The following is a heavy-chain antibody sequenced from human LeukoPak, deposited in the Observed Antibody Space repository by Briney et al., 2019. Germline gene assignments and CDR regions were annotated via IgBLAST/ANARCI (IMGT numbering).Heavy chain of an antibody. CDR3: ARRGSSGRSFDY. CDR2: IYYSGST. CDR1: GGSISSGDYY. J-gene: IGHJ4*02. D-gene: IGHD6-25*01. Sequence: SETLTLTCTVSGGSISSGDYYWSWIRQPPGTGLEWIGYIYYSGSTYYDPSLKSRVTISVDTSKNQVSLKVNSVTAADTAVYYCARRGSSGRSFDYWGQGTLVIVSS. V-gene: IGHV4-30-4*01.